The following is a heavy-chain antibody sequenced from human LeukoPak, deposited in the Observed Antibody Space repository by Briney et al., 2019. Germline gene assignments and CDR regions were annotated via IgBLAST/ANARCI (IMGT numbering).Heavy chain of an antibody. V-gene: IGHV4-34*01. J-gene: IGHJ3*02. CDR1: GGSFSGYY. Sequence: SETLSLTCAVYGGSFSGYYWSWIRQPPGKGLEWIGEINHSGSTNYNPSLKSRVTISVDTSKNHFSVGLTSVTAADSAVYYCARSSKGGWYGAFDIWGQGTMVTASS. CDR3: ARSSKGGWYGAFDI. CDR2: INHSGST. D-gene: IGHD6-19*01.